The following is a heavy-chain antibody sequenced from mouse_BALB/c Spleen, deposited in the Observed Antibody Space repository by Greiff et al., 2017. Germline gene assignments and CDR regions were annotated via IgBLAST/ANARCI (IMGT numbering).Heavy chain of an antibody. CDR2: INPSTGYT. CDR3: ARGHYYGSSLDY. J-gene: IGHJ2*01. Sequence: QVQLQQPGAELVRPGASVKMSCKASGYTFTSYWMHWVKQRPGQGLEWIGYINPSTGYTEYNQKFKDKATLTADKSSSTAYMQLSSLTSEDSAVYYCARGHYYGSSLDYWGQGTTLTVSS. CDR1: GYTFTSYW. D-gene: IGHD1-1*01. V-gene: IGHV1-4*01.